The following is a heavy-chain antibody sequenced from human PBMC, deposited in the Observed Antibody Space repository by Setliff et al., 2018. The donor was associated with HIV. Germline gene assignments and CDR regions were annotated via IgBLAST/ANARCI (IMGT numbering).Heavy chain of an antibody. D-gene: IGHD2-2*02. J-gene: IGHJ4*02. CDR1: GFTFSSYW. Sequence: GGSLRLSCAASGFTFSSYWMHWVRQAPGKGLVWVSRINSDGSSTSYADSVKGRFTISRDNAKNSLYLQMNSLRVEDTAVYYCTKGHYTTSGWGQGTLVTVSS. V-gene: IGHV3-74*01. CDR3: TKGHYTTSG. CDR2: INSDGSST.